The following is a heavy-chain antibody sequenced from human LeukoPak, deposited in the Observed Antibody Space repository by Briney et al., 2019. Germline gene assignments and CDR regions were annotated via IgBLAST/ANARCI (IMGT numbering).Heavy chain of an antibody. CDR2: IDPDERGI. D-gene: IGHD6-19*01. CDR1: GFTFRTYW. J-gene: IGHJ4*02. V-gene: IGHV3-74*01. Sequence: GGSLRLSCAASGFTFRTYWMHWVRRAPGKGLVWISRIDPDERGIFYADSVKGRFTISRDNAKDTVYLQMNSVRADDTAVYYCTRGSSGWEGIDNWGQEILVTVSS. CDR3: TRGSSGWEGIDN.